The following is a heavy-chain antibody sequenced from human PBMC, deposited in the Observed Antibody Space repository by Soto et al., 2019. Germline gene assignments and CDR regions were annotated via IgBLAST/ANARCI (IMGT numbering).Heavy chain of an antibody. V-gene: IGHV3-33*01. CDR3: ASDLVGASDSYGLDV. CDR2: IWHDGNNK. D-gene: IGHD1-26*01. J-gene: IGHJ6*02. CDR1: GFTFSNYG. Sequence: SLRLSCAASGFTFSNYGMHWVRQAPGKGLEWVAIIWHDGNNKYYADSVRGRFIISRDNFKNRLYLQMNSLRAEDTAVYYCASDLVGASDSYGLDVWGQGTPVTVSS.